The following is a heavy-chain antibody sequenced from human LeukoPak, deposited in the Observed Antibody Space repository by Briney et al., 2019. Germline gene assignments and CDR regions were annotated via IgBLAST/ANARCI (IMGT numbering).Heavy chain of an antibody. J-gene: IGHJ4*02. CDR1: GGSISSSSSY. CDR3: ARAKIYEIDY. D-gene: IGHD2/OR15-2a*01. CDR2: IYYSGSS. Sequence: SETLSLTCSVSGGSISSSSSYWGWIRQPPGKGLEWIGSIYYSGSSFDNPALKSRVTISVDTSKNQFSLKLSSVTAADTAVYYCARAKIYEIDYWGQGTLVTVSS. V-gene: IGHV4-39*01.